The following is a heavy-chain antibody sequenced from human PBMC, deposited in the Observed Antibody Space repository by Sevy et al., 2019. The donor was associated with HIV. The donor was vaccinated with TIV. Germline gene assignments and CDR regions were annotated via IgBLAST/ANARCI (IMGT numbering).Heavy chain of an antibody. V-gene: IGHV1-18*01. CDR1: GYTFRSYG. D-gene: IGHD2-2*01. J-gene: IGHJ4*02. CDR2: ISPYTGDT. Sequence: ASVNVSCRASGYTFRSYGISWVRQAPGQGLEWMGWISPYTGDTDFAQKVQGRVSMTSDTSTSTAYMELRSLRSDDTAVYYWARDKPQGVVVLPGAMWGGVDYWGQGTLVTVSS. CDR3: ARDKPQGVVVLPGAMWGGVDY.